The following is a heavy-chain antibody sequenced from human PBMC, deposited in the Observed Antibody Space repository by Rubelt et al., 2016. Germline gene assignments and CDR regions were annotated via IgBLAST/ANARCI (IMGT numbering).Heavy chain of an antibody. D-gene: IGHD5-18*01. CDR2: ISSTTTST. Sequence: VQLVESGGGLVQPGGSLRLSCAASGFTFNTHSMHWVRQAPGKGLEWVSYISSTTTSTYYADSVKGRFTISRDNAKNSLYLQMNSLRAEDTAVYYCARGYGYVDYWGQGTLVTVSS. J-gene: IGHJ4*02. CDR1: GFTFNTHS. V-gene: IGHV3-48*01. CDR3: ARGYGYVDY.